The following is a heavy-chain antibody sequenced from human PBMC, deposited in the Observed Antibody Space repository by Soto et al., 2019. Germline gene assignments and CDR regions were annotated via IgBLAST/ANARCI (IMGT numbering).Heavy chain of an antibody. CDR2: IYWDDDK. J-gene: IGHJ4*02. V-gene: IGHV2-5*02. D-gene: IGHD5-12*01. Sequence: QITLKESGPTLVKPTQTLTLTCTFSGFSLSTSGVGVGWIRQPPGKALEWLALIYWDDDKRYSPSLKSRLAITKDTSKNQVVLTMTNMDPVDTATYYCAHVYGGYDNFDYWGQGTLVTVSS. CDR1: GFSLSTSGVG. CDR3: AHVYGGYDNFDY.